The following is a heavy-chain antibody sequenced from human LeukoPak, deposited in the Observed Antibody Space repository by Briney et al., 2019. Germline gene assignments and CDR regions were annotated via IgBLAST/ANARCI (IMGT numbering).Heavy chain of an antibody. Sequence: ASVTVSSKVSGYTLTQSSMHWVRQARGKGLEWLGGFDTEDGKTMYTKKFQERVTVTEDTSTDTAYMELGSLRGEDTAGYDCVAGGPWGIAGPGGGPLDYWGQGTLVTVSS. CDR1: GYTLTQSS. D-gene: IGHD6-19*01. V-gene: IGHV1-24*01. CDR3: VAGGPWGIAGPGGGPLDY. CDR2: FDTEDGKT. J-gene: IGHJ4*02.